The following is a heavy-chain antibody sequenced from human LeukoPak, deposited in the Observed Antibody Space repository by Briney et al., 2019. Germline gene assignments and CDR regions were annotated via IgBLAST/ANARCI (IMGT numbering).Heavy chain of an antibody. V-gene: IGHV3-48*03. CDR3: ARDDSYSGFDY. Sequence: PGGSLRLSCAASGFTFSSYEMNWVRQAPGKGLEWVSYISSSGGTIYYADSVKGRFTISRDNAKNSLYLQMNSLRADDTAVYYCARDDSYSGFDYWGQGTLVTVSS. CDR2: ISSSGGTI. D-gene: IGHD3-10*01. CDR1: GFTFSSYE. J-gene: IGHJ4*02.